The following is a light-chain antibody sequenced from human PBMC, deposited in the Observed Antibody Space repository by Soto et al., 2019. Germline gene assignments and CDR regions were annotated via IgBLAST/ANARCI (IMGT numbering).Light chain of an antibody. V-gene: IGKV1-5*01. Sequence: DNRMTQSPSSLSASVGDRVTITCRASQSISSYLNWYQQKPGKAPKLLIYDASSLESGVPSRFSGSGSGTEFTLTISSLQPDDFATYYCQQYNSYSWTFGQGTMGDIK. J-gene: IGKJ1*01. CDR1: QSISSY. CDR3: QQYNSYSWT. CDR2: DAS.